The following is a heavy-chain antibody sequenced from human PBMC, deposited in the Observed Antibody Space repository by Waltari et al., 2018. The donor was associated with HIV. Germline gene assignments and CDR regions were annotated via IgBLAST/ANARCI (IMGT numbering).Heavy chain of an antibody. V-gene: IGHV1-18*04. D-gene: IGHD6-19*01. CDR1: GFSFTRYG. Sequence: QVRLVQSGAEVKKPGASVKVSCKASGFSFTRYGFSWVRQAPGQGLEWMGWIHTYTGNTDSAENCQGRVTRTRDTFTNTIYMEVRTLKSDDSAIYFCVRDLSPMGKSGWYDSWGQGTVVTVSS. CDR3: VRDLSPMGKSGWYDS. J-gene: IGHJ1*01. CDR2: IHTYTGNT.